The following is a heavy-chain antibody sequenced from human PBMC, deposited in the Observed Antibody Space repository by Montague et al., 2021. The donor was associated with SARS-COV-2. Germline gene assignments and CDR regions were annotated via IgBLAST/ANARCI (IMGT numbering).Heavy chain of an antibody. D-gene: IGHD2-15*01. CDR1: SGSINSGGFY. CDR2: IYYSGST. V-gene: IGHV4-31*03. Sequence: TLSLTCSVSSGSINSGGFYWSWIRQPPGKGLEWIGYIYYSGSTYYNPSLESRLTISVDTSKNHFSLNLSSVTAAYTAVYYCARSVRGYCNDDSCLARYHYGLDVWGQGTTVTVSS. CDR3: ARSVRGYCNDDSCLARYHYGLDV. J-gene: IGHJ6*02.